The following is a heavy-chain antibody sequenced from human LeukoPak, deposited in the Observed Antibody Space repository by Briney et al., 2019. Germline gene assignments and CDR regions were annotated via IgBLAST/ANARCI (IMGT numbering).Heavy chain of an antibody. CDR1: GYSFTSYW. CDR3: ARHSYSGYDYGYYYYMDV. Sequence: GESLKISCKGSGYSFTSYWIGWVRQMPGKGLEWMGIIYPGDSDTRYSPSFQGQVTISADKSISTAYLQWSSLKASDTAMYYCARHSYSGYDYGYYYYMDVWGKGTTVTVSS. CDR2: IYPGDSDT. D-gene: IGHD5-12*01. J-gene: IGHJ6*03. V-gene: IGHV5-51*01.